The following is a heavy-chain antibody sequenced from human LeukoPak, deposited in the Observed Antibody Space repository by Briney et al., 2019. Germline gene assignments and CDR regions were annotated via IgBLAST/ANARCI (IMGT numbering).Heavy chain of an antibody. Sequence: SGTLSLTCAVYGGSFSGYYWSWIRQPPGKGLEWIGEINHSGSTNYNPSLKSRVTISVDTSKNQFSLKLSSVTAADTAVYYCARGVKRGLRIGYCSSTSCYIFFDYWGQGTLVTVSS. CDR1: GGSFSGYY. V-gene: IGHV4-34*01. J-gene: IGHJ4*02. D-gene: IGHD2-2*02. CDR2: INHSGST. CDR3: ARGVKRGLRIGYCSSTSCYIFFDY.